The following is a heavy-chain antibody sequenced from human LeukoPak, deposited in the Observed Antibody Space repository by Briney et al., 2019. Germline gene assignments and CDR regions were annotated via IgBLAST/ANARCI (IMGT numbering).Heavy chain of an antibody. CDR3: ARATDASSGYFWFDP. V-gene: IGHV4-59*01. CDR1: GGSISGYY. D-gene: IGHD3-22*01. J-gene: IGHJ5*02. Sequence: SETLSLTCSVSGGSISGYYWSWIRQSPGKGLEWIAYIYYSGSTNYNPSLKSRVTISVDTSKNQFSLKLSSVTAADTAMYYCARATDASSGYFWFDPWGRGTLVTVSS. CDR2: IYYSGST.